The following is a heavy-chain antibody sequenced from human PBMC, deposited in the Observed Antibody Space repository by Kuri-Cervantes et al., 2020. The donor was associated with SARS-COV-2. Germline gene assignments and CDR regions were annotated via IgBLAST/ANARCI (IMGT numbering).Heavy chain of an antibody. CDR2: IDNAASNT. V-gene: IGHV3-23*03. CDR3: AKADWANYYYYYGMDV. D-gene: IGHD3-9*01. CDR1: GLTFSTFA. Sequence: GESLKISCAASGLTFSTFAMGWVRQAPGKGLERVSFIDNAASNTYYADFVKGRFTISRDSSTNMVSLQMNSLRGDDTAVYYCAKADWANYYYYYGMDVWGQGTTVTVSS. J-gene: IGHJ6*02.